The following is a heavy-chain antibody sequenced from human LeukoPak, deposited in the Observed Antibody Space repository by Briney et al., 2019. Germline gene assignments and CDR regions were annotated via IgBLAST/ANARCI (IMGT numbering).Heavy chain of an antibody. J-gene: IGHJ4*02. CDR3: ARAGQRFCSGGSCYFDY. CDR2: ISAYNGNT. V-gene: IGHV1-18*01. Sequence: ASVKVSCKASGYTFTSYGISWVRQAPGQGLEWMGWISAYNGNTNYAQKLQGRVTMTTDTSTSTAYMELRSLGSDDTAVYYCARAGQRFCSGGSCYFDYWGQGTLVTVSS. CDR1: GYTFTSYG. D-gene: IGHD2-15*01.